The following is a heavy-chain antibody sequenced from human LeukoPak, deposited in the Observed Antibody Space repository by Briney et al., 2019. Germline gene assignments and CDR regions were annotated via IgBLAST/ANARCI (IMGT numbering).Heavy chain of an antibody. D-gene: IGHD3-3*01. V-gene: IGHV3-23*01. Sequence: GGSLRLSCAASGCTFSSYAMTWVRQAPGKGLDWVSAISDSGASTYYADSVRGRFTISRDNSKNTLYLQKSSMRAEDTAIYYCAKGTTISSPRRFDYWGQGTLVTVSS. J-gene: IGHJ4*02. CDR1: GCTFSSYA. CDR2: ISDSGAST. CDR3: AKGTTISSPRRFDY.